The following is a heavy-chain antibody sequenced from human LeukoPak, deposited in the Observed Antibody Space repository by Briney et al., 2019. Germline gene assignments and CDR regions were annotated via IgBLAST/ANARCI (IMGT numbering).Heavy chain of an antibody. Sequence: GGSLRLFCAASGFTVSSNYMSWVRQAPGKGLEWVSVIYSAGSTYYADSVRGRFIISRDNSKNTLYIQMNSLRAEDTAVYYCARGEDYGLYFDYWGQGTLVSVSS. CDR2: IYSAGST. CDR3: ARGEDYGLYFDY. J-gene: IGHJ4*02. D-gene: IGHD4-17*01. CDR1: GFTVSSNY. V-gene: IGHV3-66*01.